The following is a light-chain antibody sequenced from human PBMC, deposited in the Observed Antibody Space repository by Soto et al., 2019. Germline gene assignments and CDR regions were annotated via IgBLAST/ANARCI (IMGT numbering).Light chain of an antibody. CDR1: SSDVGGYNY. J-gene: IGLJ1*01. CDR3: CSYAGSYTEV. CDR2: DVN. V-gene: IGLV2-11*01. Sequence: QSVLTQPRSVSGSPGQSVTISCTGTSSDVGGYNYVSWYQQHPGKAPKLIIYDVNKRPSGVPDRFSGSKSGNTASLTISGLQAEDEADYYCCSYAGSYTEVFGTGTKLTVL.